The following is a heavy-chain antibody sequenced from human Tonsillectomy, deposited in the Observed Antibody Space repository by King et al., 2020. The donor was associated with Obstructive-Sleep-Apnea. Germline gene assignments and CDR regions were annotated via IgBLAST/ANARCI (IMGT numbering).Heavy chain of an antibody. CDR1: SGSIRDNYY. CDR3: ARPLRPYYYDSTGYLGDAFDI. J-gene: IGHJ3*02. V-gene: IGHV4-39*01. D-gene: IGHD3-22*01. CDR2: IYFTGST. Sequence: QLQESGPRLVRPSETLSLTCTVSSGSIRDNYYWGWIRHPPGKGLEWIGSIYFTGSTYYNPSLKSRVTISVDTSKNQFSLKLSSVTAADTAMYYCARPLRPYYYDSTGYLGDAFDIWGQGTLVTVSS.